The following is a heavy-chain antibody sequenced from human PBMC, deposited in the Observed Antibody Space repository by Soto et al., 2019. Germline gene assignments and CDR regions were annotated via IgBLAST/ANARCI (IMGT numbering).Heavy chain of an antibody. CDR2: IGTAGDT. CDR3: ARVEESLGDPKLGMDV. D-gene: IGHD2-21*02. CDR1: GFTFSSYD. J-gene: IGHJ6*02. Sequence: GGSLRLSCAASGFTFSSYDMHWVRRATGKGLEWVSAIGTAGDTYYPGSVKGRFTISRENAKNSLYLQMNNLRAEDTAVYYCARVEESLGDPKLGMDVWGQGTTVTVSS. V-gene: IGHV3-13*01.